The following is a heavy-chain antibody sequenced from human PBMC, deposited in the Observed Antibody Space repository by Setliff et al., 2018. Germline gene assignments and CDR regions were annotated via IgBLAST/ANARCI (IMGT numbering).Heavy chain of an antibody. CDR1: GYTFDIYA. Sequence: RASVKVSCKTSGYTFDIYAISWMRQAPGQGLEWMGWISPYNGDTDYAQQFQGRVTMTTDTSTSTAYMELRSLRSDDTAVYYCARVPRLEWLLPTFDSWGQGTLVTVSS. D-gene: IGHD3-3*01. CDR3: ARVPRLEWLLPTFDS. V-gene: IGHV1-18*01. CDR2: ISPYNGDT. J-gene: IGHJ4*02.